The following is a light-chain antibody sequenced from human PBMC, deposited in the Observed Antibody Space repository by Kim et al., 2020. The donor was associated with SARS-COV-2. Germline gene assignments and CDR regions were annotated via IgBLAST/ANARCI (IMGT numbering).Light chain of an antibody. V-gene: IGKV1-9*01. CDR3: EQLNSYPLT. J-gene: IGKJ4*01. Sequence: ASVGDRVTITCRASQGISSYLAWYQQKPGKAPNLLIYGASTLQSGVPSRFSGSGSGTEFTLTISRLQPEDSATYYCEQLNSYPLTFGGGTKVDIK. CDR2: GAS. CDR1: QGISSY.